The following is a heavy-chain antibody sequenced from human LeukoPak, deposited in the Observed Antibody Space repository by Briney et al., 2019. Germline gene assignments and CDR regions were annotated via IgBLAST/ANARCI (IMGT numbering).Heavy chain of an antibody. J-gene: IGHJ4*02. Sequence: ASVKVSCKASGYTFTSYDISWVRQAPGQGLEWMGGIIPIFGTANYAQKFQGRVTITADESTSTAYMELSSLRSEDTAVYYCAVSKQQLSTGYWGQGTLVTVSS. V-gene: IGHV1-69*13. D-gene: IGHD6-13*01. CDR3: AVSKQQLSTGY. CDR2: IIPIFGTA. CDR1: GYTFTSYD.